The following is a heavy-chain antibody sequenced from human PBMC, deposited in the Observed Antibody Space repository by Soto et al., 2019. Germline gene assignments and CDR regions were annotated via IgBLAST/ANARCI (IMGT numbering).Heavy chain of an antibody. CDR1: RFTFSSSE. CDR2: IHPSGQPI. J-gene: IGHJ3*01. V-gene: IGHV3-48*03. CDR3: ARRASR. D-gene: IGHD5-12*01. Sequence: EVQLVESGGGLVQPGGSLRLSCAVSRFTFSSSELYWVRHAPGKSPGWVSYIHPSGQPIFYADSVKGRFTISRDNAKSSLFLQMNSLRAVDTAVYYCARRASRWGQGTMVTLSS.